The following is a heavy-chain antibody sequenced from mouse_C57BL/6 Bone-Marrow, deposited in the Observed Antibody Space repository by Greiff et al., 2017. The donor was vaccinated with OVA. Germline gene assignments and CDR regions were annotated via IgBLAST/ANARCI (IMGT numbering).Heavy chain of an antibody. V-gene: IGHV5-17*01. Sequence: DVKLQESGGGLVKPGGSLKLSCAASGFTFSDYGMHWVRQAPEQGLEWVAYISSGSSTIYYADTVKGRFTISRDNAKNTLFLQMTSLRSEDTAMYYCATHGSSYEDYWGQGTTLTVSS. CDR1: GFTFSDYG. J-gene: IGHJ2*01. CDR3: ATHGSSYEDY. CDR2: ISSGSSTI. D-gene: IGHD1-1*01.